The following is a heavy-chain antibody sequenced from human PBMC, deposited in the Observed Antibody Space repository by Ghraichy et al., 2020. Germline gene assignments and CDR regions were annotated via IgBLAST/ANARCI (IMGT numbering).Heavy chain of an antibody. CDR3: ARHRRKLERHLRYYYYMDV. CDR2: IYYSGST. V-gene: IGHV4-59*08. CDR1: GGSISSYY. D-gene: IGHD1-1*01. Sequence: SETLSLTCTVSGGSISSYYWSWIRQPPGKGLEWIGYIYYSGSTNYNPSLKSRVTISVDTSKNQFSLKLSSVTAADTAVYYCARHRRKLERHLRYYYYMDVWGKGTTVTVSS. J-gene: IGHJ6*03.